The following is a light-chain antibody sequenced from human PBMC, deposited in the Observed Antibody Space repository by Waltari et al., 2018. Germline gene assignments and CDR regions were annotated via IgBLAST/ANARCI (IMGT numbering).Light chain of an antibody. CDR2: LNSDGSH. J-gene: IGLJ2*01. Sequence: QLVLTQSPSASASLGASVKLTCTLTSGPSNYAIAWHQHQPKKGPRYLMKLNSDGSHTKGDGIPDRFSGSSSGAERFLTISSLQSEDEGDYYCQTWDTDIHVVFGGGTKLIVL. V-gene: IGLV4-69*01. CDR3: QTWDTDIHVV. CDR1: SGPSNYA.